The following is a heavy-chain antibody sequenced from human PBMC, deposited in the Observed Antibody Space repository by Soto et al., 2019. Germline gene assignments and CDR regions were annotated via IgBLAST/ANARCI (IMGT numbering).Heavy chain of an antibody. CDR3: VRPHPPGENYGMDV. J-gene: IGHJ6*02. Sequence: PGGSLRLSCVASGLTVSHNYMAWVRQAPEMGLEWVSILYTEGTTYYADSVKGRFTISRDSSKNTLFLQMDSLRVEDTAVYYCVRPHPPGENYGMDVWGQGTTVTVSS. CDR1: GLTVSHNY. CDR2: LYTEGTT. D-gene: IGHD3-16*01. V-gene: IGHV3-53*01.